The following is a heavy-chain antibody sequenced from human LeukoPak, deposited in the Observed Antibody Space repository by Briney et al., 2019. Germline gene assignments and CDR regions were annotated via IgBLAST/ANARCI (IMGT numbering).Heavy chain of an antibody. D-gene: IGHD3-16*02. CDR3: VLYIGGGIEDMDV. J-gene: IGHJ6*03. CDR2: IYVTGT. Sequence: SDTLSLTCTDSGGSIGTYYWRWVRQSPAKEQEGSGYIYVTGTRYNLYLPSRVTISLHRSSNQFSLKLSSVTASDTAVYYCVLYIGGGIEDMDVWGKGTKVIVPS. CDR1: GGSIGTYY. V-gene: IGHV4-4*09.